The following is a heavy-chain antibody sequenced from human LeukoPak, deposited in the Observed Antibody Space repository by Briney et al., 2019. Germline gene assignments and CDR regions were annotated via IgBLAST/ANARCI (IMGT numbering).Heavy chain of an antibody. CDR3: ARNRDSSSWYFQYYFDY. CDR2: IYYSGST. V-gene: IGHV4-39*07. Sequence: SETLSLTCTVSGGSISSSSYYWGWIRQPPGKGLEWIASIYYSGSTYYNPSLKSRVTISVDTSKNQFSLKLSSVTAADTAVYYCARNRDSSSWYFQYYFDYWGQGTLVTVSS. J-gene: IGHJ4*02. D-gene: IGHD6-13*01. CDR1: GGSISSSSYY.